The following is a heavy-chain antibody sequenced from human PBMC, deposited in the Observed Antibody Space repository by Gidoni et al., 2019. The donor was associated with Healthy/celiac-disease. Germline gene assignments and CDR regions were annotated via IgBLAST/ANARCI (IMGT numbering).Heavy chain of an antibody. CDR3: AREGRILGRFDF. Sequence: QVQLQQWGEGLLKPSETVSLNCAVYGGYFSGSYWSWIHQPPGKGREWIGESNHSGSTNYNPSLKMRVTISVDTSKNQFSLKLSAVTAADSSVYYCAREGRILGRFDFWGQGTLVTVSS. D-gene: IGHD3-9*01. CDR2: SNHSGST. CDR1: GGYFSGSY. J-gene: IGHJ4*02. V-gene: IGHV4-34*01.